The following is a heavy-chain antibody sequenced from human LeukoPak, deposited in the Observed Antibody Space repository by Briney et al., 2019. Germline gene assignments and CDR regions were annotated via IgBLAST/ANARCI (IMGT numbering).Heavy chain of an antibody. V-gene: IGHV3-11*04. CDR2: VSSGSSTI. J-gene: IGHJ4*02. Sequence: PGGSLRLSCAASGFTFSDYYMSWIRQAPGKALEWVSYVSSGSSTIYYADSVKGRFTISRDNAKNSLYLQMNSLRAEDTAVYYCARAPYGSGSYSGSDYWGQGTLVTVSS. D-gene: IGHD3-10*01. CDR3: ARAPYGSGSYSGSDY. CDR1: GFTFSDYY.